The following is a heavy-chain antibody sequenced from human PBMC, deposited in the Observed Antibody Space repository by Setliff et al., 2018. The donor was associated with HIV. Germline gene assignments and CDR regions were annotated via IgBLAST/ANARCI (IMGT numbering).Heavy chain of an antibody. Sequence: SETLSLTCRVSGVSISRGGYYWTWVRHHPGKALEWIGYIYSSGTTYYNPSLTGRILMSVDVSRNEFSLTLRSVIAADTAIYYCVRETLYSYVDVWGKGTAVT. CDR3: VRETLYSYVDV. V-gene: IGHV4-31*03. CDR2: IYSSGTT. CDR1: GVSISRGGYY. J-gene: IGHJ6*03. D-gene: IGHD3-16*01.